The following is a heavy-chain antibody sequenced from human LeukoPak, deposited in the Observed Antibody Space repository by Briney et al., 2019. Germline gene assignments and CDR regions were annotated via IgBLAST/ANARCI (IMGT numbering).Heavy chain of an antibody. D-gene: IGHD1-26*01. CDR3: ARVLFVGATFDY. V-gene: IGHV3-7*04. CDR2: IKQDGSEK. Sequence: GGSLRLSCAASGFTFSSYWMSWVRQAPGKGLEWVAYIKQDGSEKYYVDSVKGRFTISRDNAKNSLYLPMNSLRAEDTAVYYCARVLFVGATFDYWGQGTLVTVSS. J-gene: IGHJ4*02. CDR1: GFTFSSYW.